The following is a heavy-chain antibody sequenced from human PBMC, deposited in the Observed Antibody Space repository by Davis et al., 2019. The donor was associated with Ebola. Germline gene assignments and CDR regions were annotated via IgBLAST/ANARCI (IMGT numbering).Heavy chain of an antibody. CDR2: IYPGDSDT. J-gene: IGHJ2*01. V-gene: IGHV5-51*01. D-gene: IGHD5-18*01. CDR3: ARRVQLSYWYFDL. Sequence: GESLKISCQGSGYSFTSYWIGLVRQMPGKGLEWMGIIYPGDSDTRYSPSFQGQVTISADKSISTAYLQWSSLKASDTAMYYCARRVQLSYWYFDLWGRGTLVTVSS. CDR1: GYSFTSYW.